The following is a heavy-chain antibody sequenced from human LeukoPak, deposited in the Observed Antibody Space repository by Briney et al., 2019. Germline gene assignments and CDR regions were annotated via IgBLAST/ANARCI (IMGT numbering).Heavy chain of an antibody. CDR3: ATVRYYYDSSGYYLDY. Sequence: ASVKVSCKVSGYTLTELSMHWVRQAPGKGLEWMGGFDPEDGETIYAQKFQGRVTMTEDTSTDTAYMELSCLRSEDTAVYYCATVRYYYDSSGYYLDYWGQGTLVTVSS. V-gene: IGHV1-24*01. D-gene: IGHD3-22*01. CDR1: GYTLTELS. CDR2: FDPEDGET. J-gene: IGHJ4*02.